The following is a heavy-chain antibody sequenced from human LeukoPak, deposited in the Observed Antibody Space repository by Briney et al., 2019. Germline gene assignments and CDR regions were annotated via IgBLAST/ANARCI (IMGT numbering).Heavy chain of an antibody. V-gene: IGHV4-34*01. CDR3: ARRCGTNVVSPPPYYYYMDV. Sequence: SGTLSLTCAVYGGTFSGYYWSWIRQPPGKGLEWIGEINHSGSTNYNPSLMSRVTISVDTSKNQLSLKLSSVAAADTAVYYCARRCGTNVVSPPPYYYYMDVWGKGTTVTVSS. J-gene: IGHJ6*03. CDR2: INHSGST. CDR1: GGTFSGYY. D-gene: IGHD2-8*01.